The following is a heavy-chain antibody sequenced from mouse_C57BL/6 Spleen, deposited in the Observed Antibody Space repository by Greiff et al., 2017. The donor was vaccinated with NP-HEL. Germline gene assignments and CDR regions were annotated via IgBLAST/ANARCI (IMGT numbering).Heavy chain of an antibody. CDR1: FYTFTEYT. CDR2: FYPGSGSI. J-gene: IGHJ1*03. D-gene: IGHD1-1*01. V-gene: IGHV1-62-2*01. Sequence: QLQQSGAELAPPFSSFTLSFNSSFYTFTEYTIHWVKQRSGQGLEWIGWFYPGSGSIKYNEKFKDKATLTADKSSSTVYMELSRLTSEDSAVYFCARHEGGGYGSSPWYFDVWGTGTTVTVSS. CDR3: ARHEGGGYGSSPWYFDV.